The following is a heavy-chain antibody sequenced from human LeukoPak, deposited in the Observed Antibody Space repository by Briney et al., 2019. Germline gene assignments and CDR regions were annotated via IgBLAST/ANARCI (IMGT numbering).Heavy chain of an antibody. V-gene: IGHV3-43*02. CDR2: ISGDGGST. CDR3: ALKLTYYYDSSGYYYESYFQH. Sequence: GGSLRLSCAASGFTFDDYAMHWVRQAPGTGLEWVSLISGDGGSTYYADSVKGRFTISRDNSKNSLYLQMNSLRTEDTALYYCALKLTYYYDSSGYYYESYFQHWGQGTLVTVSS. D-gene: IGHD3-22*01. CDR1: GFTFDDYA. J-gene: IGHJ1*01.